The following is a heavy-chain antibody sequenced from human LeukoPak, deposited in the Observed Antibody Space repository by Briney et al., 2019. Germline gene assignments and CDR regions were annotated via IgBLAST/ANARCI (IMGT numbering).Heavy chain of an antibody. CDR2: INHSGST. V-gene: IGHV4-34*01. CDR3: ARGSPLLFIVVVPAAGFDAFDI. CDR1: GGSFSGYY. D-gene: IGHD2-2*01. Sequence: SETLSLTCAVYGGSFSGYYWSWIRQPPGKGLEWIGEINHSGSTNYNPSLKSRVTISVDTSKNEFSLKLSSVTAADTAVYYCARGSPLLFIVVVPAAGFDAFDIWGQGTMVTVSS. J-gene: IGHJ3*02.